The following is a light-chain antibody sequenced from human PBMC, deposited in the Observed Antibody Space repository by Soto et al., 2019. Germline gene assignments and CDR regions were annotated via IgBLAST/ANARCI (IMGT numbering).Light chain of an antibody. Sequence: EIVFTQSPATLSLSPGERSTLSCRASQSVSRNLAWYQQKPGQAPRLLIYGASTRATGIPARFSGSGSGTDFTLTISSLQPEDVATYYCQKYNSAPWTFGQGTKVDIK. CDR1: QSVSRN. V-gene: IGKV3-15*01. CDR2: GAS. J-gene: IGKJ1*01. CDR3: QKYNSAPWT.